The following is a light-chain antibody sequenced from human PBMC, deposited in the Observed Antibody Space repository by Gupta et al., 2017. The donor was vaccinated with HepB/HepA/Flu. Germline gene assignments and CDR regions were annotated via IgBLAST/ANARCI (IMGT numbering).Light chain of an antibody. CDR1: QSLLHSNGYNY. J-gene: IGKJ3*01. V-gene: IGKV2-28*01. Sequence: DIVMTQSPLSLPVTPGEPASISCRSSQSLLHSNGYNYLDWYLQKPGQSPQLLIYLGSNRASGVPDRFSGSGSGTDFTLKISRGEAEDVGVYYCMQALQTPFTFGHGTKVHI. CDR3: MQALQTPFT. CDR2: LGS.